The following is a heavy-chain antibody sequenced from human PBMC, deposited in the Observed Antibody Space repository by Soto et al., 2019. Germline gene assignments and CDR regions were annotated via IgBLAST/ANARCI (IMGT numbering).Heavy chain of an antibody. Sequence: EVQLVESGGGLVQPGGSLRLSCAASGFSFNTYEMNWVRQAPGKGLEWISYISSSGSTIYYADSVKGRFTVSRDNGKNSLYLQMNSLRAEDTAVYYCAYGGSCDYWGQGTQVTVSS. D-gene: IGHD1-26*01. V-gene: IGHV3-48*03. CDR3: AYGGSCDY. CDR2: ISSSGSTI. J-gene: IGHJ4*02. CDR1: GFSFNTYE.